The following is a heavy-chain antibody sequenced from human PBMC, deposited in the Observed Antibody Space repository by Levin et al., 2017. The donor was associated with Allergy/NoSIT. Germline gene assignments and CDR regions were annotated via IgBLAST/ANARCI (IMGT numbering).Heavy chain of an antibody. J-gene: IGHJ6*02. D-gene: IGHD3-3*01. Sequence: SQTLSLTCAVYGGSFSGSYWCWIRQPPGKGLEWIGEINHSGSTNYNPSLKSRVTISVDTSKNQFSLKLSSVTAADTAVYYCARGGRNRLVWSGYSHYYGMDVWGQGTTVTVSS. CDR3: ARGGRNRLVWSGYSHYYGMDV. V-gene: IGHV4-34*01. CDR1: GGSFSGSY. CDR2: INHSGST.